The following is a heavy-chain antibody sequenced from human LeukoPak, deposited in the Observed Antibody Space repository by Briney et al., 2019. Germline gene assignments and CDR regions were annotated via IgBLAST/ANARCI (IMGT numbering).Heavy chain of an antibody. D-gene: IGHD1-26*01. V-gene: IGHV3-49*04. CDR3: TRGMWELLRGASFDY. CDR2: IRSKAYGGTT. Sequence: PGGSLRLSCAASGFTFSSYSMNWVRQAPGKGLEGVGFIRSKAYGGTTEYAASVKGRFTISRDDSKSIAYLQMNSLKTEDTAVYYCTRGMWELLRGASFDYWGQGTLVTVSS. CDR1: GFTFSSYS. J-gene: IGHJ4*02.